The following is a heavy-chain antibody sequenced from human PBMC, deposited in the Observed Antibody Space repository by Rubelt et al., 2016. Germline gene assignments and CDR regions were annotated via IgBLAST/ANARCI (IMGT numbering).Heavy chain of an antibody. D-gene: IGHD6-19*01. CDR3: ARDKVQSNWLDP. CDR2: ISYDGSNK. V-gene: IGHV3-30*04. Sequence: GKGLEWVAVISYDGSNKYYADSVKGRFTISRDNSKNTLYLQMNSLRAEDTAVYYCARDKVQSNWLDPWGQGTLVTVSS. J-gene: IGHJ5*02.